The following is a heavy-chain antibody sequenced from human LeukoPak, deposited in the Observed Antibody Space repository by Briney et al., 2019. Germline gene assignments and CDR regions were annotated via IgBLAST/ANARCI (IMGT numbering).Heavy chain of an antibody. Sequence: PSETLSLTCAVYGVSFSGYYRSWIRQPPGKGLEWIGEIYHSGSTNYNPSLKSRVTISVDTSKNQFSLKLSSVTAADTAVYYCARGLFYGDVDYWGQGTLVTVSS. J-gene: IGHJ4*02. CDR1: GVSFSGYY. V-gene: IGHV4-34*01. CDR2: IYHSGST. D-gene: IGHD4-17*01. CDR3: ARGLFYGDVDY.